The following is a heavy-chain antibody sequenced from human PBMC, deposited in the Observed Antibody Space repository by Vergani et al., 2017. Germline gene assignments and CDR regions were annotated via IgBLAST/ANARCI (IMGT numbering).Heavy chain of an antibody. J-gene: IGHJ6*02. V-gene: IGHV3-23*04. CDR2: ISGSGGST. CDR3: ATHSYYYYRVIDV. CDR1: GFTSAGYA. Sequence: EVQLEESGGGLVLPGRSLRLSCVASGFTSAGYAMHWVRQAPGKGLEWVSGISGSGGSTYYADSVKGRFTISRDNSKNTLYRQMNSLRAEDTAVYYCATHSYYYYRVIDVWGQGTTVTVSS.